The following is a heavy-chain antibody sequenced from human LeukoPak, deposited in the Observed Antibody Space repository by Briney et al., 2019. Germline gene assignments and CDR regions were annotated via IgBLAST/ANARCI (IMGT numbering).Heavy chain of an antibody. CDR3: ARDGDSSGWYPPKYNWFDP. J-gene: IGHJ5*02. CDR2: ISAYNGNT. D-gene: IGHD6-19*01. CDR1: GYTFTSYG. V-gene: IGHV1-18*01. Sequence: GASVKVSCKASGYTFTSYGISWVRQAPGQGLEWMGWISAYNGNTNYAQKLQGRVTMTTDTSTSTAYMELRSLRSDDTAVYYCARDGDSSGWYPPKYNWFDPWGQGTLVTVSS.